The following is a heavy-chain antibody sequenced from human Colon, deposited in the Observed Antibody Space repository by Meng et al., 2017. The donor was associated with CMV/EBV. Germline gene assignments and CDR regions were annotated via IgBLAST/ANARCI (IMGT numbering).Heavy chain of an antibody. CDR2: IIPICGTA. CDR1: GYTFTSFG. D-gene: IGHD2-2*02. CDR3: ARAWGEPDIVVVPAAIRSYYYGMDV. V-gene: IGHV1-69*05. Sequence: SVKVSCKASGYTFTSFGVSWVRQAPGQGLEWMGGIIPICGTANYAQKFQGRVTITTDESTSTAYMELSSLRSEDTAVYYCARAWGEPDIVVVPAAIRSYYYGMDVWGQGTTVTVSS. J-gene: IGHJ6*02.